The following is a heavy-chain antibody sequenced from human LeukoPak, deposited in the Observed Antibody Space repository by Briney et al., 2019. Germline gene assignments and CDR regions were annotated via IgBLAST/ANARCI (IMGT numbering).Heavy chain of an antibody. D-gene: IGHD3-10*01. J-gene: IGHJ5*02. V-gene: IGHV4-61*02. Sequence: SETLSLTCTVSGGSISSGSYYWSWIRQPAGKGLEWIGRIYTSGSTNYNPSLKSRVTISVDTSKNQFSLKLNSVTAADTAVYYCARVVTMVRASPFDPWGQGILVTVSS. CDR1: GGSISSGSYY. CDR3: ARVVTMVRASPFDP. CDR2: IYTSGST.